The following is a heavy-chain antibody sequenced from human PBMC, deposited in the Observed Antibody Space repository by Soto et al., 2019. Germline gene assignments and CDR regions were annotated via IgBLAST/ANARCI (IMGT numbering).Heavy chain of an antibody. D-gene: IGHD3-10*02. Sequence: ASETLSLTCTVSGGSISSGGYYWSWIRQHPGKGLEWIGYIYYSGSTYYNPSLKSRVTISVDTSKNQFSLKLSSVTAADTAVYYCARGNGVYVPSISRNFGFDYWGQGTLVTVSS. J-gene: IGHJ4*02. V-gene: IGHV4-31*03. CDR1: GGSISSGGYY. CDR3: ARGNGVYVPSISRNFGFDY. CDR2: IYYSGST.